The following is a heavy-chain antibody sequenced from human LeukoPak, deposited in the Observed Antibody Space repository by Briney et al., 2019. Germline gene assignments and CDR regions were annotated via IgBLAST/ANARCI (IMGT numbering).Heavy chain of an antibody. CDR3: AATSGWYPKVFYYYMDV. CDR2: INHSGST. J-gene: IGHJ6*03. CDR1: GGSFSGYY. V-gene: IGHV4-34*01. D-gene: IGHD6-19*01. Sequence: SETLSLTCAVYGGSFSGYYWSWIRQPPGKGLEWIGEINHSGSTNYNPSLMSRVTISVDTSKNQFSLKLSSVTAADTAVYYCAATSGWYPKVFYYYMDVWGKGTTVTVSS.